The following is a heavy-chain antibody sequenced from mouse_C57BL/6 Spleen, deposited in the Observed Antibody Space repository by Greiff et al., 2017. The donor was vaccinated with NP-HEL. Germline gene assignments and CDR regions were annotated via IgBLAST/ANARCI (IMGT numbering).Heavy chain of an antibody. J-gene: IGHJ1*03. Sequence: QVQLQQPGAELVMPGASVKLSCKASGYTFTSYWMHWVKQRPGQGLEWIGEIDPSDSYTNYNQKFKGKSTLTVDKSSSTAYMQLSSLTSEDSAVYDCANRGDYYGSSYGYFDVWGTGTTVTVSS. CDR1: GYTFTSYW. V-gene: IGHV1-69*01. CDR2: IDPSDSYT. CDR3: ANRGDYYGSSYGYFDV. D-gene: IGHD1-1*01.